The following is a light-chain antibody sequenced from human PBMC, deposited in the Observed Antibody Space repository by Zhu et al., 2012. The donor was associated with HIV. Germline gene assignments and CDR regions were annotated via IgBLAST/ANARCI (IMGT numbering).Light chain of an antibody. Sequence: VIGMTQSPSLLSASTGDRVIISCRLSQGISSSLAWYQQKPGKAPQLLIYAASTLESGVPSRFSGSGSGTDFTLTISRLQSEDFATYYCQQYYSFPRTFGQGTKGGNQT. CDR3: QQYYSFPRT. V-gene: IGKV1D-8*04. J-gene: IGKJ1*01. CDR1: QGISSS. CDR2: AAS.